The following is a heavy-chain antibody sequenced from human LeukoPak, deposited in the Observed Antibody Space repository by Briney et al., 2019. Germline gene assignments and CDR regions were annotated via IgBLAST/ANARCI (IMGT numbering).Heavy chain of an antibody. CDR2: MNPNSGNT. D-gene: IGHD3-10*01. CDR1: EYTFTSYD. V-gene: IGHV1-8*01. J-gene: IGHJ4*02. CDR3: ARKGGSGSYYYRFVY. Sequence: GASVKVSCKASEYTFTSYDINWVRQATGQGLEWMGWMNPNSGNTVYAQKFQGRVTMTRTNSISTAYLELSSLRSEDTAVYYCARKGGSGSYYYRFVYWGEGTLVTVSS.